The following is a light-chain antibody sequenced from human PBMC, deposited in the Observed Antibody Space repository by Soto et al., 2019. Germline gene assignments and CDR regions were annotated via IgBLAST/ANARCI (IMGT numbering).Light chain of an antibody. CDR3: QQYNSYWT. Sequence: DIQMTQSPSTLSASVGDRVTITCRASQSISSWVAWYQQKPGKAPKLLIYDASSLESGVPSRFSGSVSGTEFTLTISSLQPDDFATYYCQQYNSYWTFGQGTKVEIK. CDR2: DAS. CDR1: QSISSW. V-gene: IGKV1-5*01. J-gene: IGKJ1*01.